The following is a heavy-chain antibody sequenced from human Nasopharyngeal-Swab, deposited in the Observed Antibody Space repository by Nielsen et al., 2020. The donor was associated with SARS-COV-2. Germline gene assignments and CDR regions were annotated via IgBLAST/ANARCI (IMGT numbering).Heavy chain of an antibody. CDR1: GFTVSSNY. V-gene: IGHV3-66*02. CDR2: IYSGGST. D-gene: IGHD4-17*01. J-gene: IGHJ4*02. Sequence: GESLKISCAASGFTVSSNYMNWVRQAPGQGLEWVSVIYSGGSTYYADSVKGRFTISRDISKNTLYLQMNSLRPEDTAVYYCARDDYGDYWYLDYWGQGTLVTVSS. CDR3: ARDDYGDYWYLDY.